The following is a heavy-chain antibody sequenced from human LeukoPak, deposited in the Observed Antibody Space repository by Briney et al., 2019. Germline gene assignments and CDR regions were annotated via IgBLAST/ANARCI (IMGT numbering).Heavy chain of an antibody. CDR1: GFTFSSYS. V-gene: IGHV3-21*01. CDR3: ARAGSSSSWDNWFDP. D-gene: IGHD6-6*01. Sequence: GGSLRLSCAASGFTFSSYSMNWVRQAPGKGLEWVSSISSSSSYIYYADSVKGRFTISRDNAKNSLYLQVNSLRAEDTAVYYCARAGSSSSWDNWFDPWGQGTLVTVSS. CDR2: ISSSSSYI. J-gene: IGHJ5*02.